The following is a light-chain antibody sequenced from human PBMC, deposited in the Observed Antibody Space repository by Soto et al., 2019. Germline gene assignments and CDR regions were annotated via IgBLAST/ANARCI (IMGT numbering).Light chain of an antibody. CDR3: SSYTSSSILL. CDR2: EVS. CDR1: SSDVGGYNY. Sequence: QSALTKPASVSGSPGQSITISCTGTSSDVGGYNYVSWYQQHPGKAPKLMIYEVSNRPSGVSNRFSGSKSGNTASLTISGLQAEDEADYYCSSYTSSSILLFGGGTKVTVL. J-gene: IGLJ3*02. V-gene: IGLV2-14*01.